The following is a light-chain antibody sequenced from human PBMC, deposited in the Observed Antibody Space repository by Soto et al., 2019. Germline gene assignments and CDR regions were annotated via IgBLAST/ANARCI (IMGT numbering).Light chain of an antibody. Sequence: ETVLTQSPGTLSLSPGERATLSCRASQSVSSNYLVWYQQKPGQAPRLLISGVSTRATGIPDRFSGSGSGTDFTLTISRLEPEDFAVYYCQQYGTSPRTFGQGTKVDIK. CDR3: QQYGTSPRT. J-gene: IGKJ1*01. CDR1: QSVSSNY. CDR2: GVS. V-gene: IGKV3-20*01.